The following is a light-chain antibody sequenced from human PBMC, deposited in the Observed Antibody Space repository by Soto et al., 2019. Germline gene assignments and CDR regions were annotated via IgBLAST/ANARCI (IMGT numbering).Light chain of an antibody. J-gene: IGKJ4*01. CDR2: GAS. Sequence: IVWTQSPGTLSLSPGERATLSCCASQSISSNFLAWYQQKPGQAPRLLIYGASSRATGIPDRFSGSGSGTDFTLTISSLQPDDFATYYCQQYNSYPLTFGGGTKVDIK. CDR3: QQYNSYPLT. CDR1: QSISSNF. V-gene: IGKV3-20*01.